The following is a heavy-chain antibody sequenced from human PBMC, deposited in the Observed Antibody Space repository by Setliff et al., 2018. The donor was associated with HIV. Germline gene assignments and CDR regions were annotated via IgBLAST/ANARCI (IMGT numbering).Heavy chain of an antibody. D-gene: IGHD6-13*01. V-gene: IGHV4-39*07. CDR1: GGSITRSSYY. J-gene: IGHJ4*02. CDR2: IFYSGHT. Sequence: SETLSLTCAVSGGSITRSSYYWAWIRQPPGKGLEWIGNIFYSGHTFYNPSLRSRVTISVDTSKNQFSLKLSSVTAADTAVYYCARGVAAAGLWGQGTLVTVSS. CDR3: ARGVAAAGL.